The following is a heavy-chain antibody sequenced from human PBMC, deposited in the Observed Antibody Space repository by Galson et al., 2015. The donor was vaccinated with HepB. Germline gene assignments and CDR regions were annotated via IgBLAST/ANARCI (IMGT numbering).Heavy chain of an antibody. CDR2: IKSKTDGGTT. V-gene: IGHV3-15*07. CDR3: TTFAVGASVSTDYGMDV. J-gene: IGHJ6*02. D-gene: IGHD1-26*01. CDR1: GFTFSNAW. Sequence: SLRLSCAASGFTFSNAWMNWVRQAPGKGLEWVGRIKSKTDGGTTDYAAPVKGRFTISRDDSKNTLYLQMNSLKTEDTAVYYCTTFAVGASVSTDYGMDVWGQGTTVTVSS.